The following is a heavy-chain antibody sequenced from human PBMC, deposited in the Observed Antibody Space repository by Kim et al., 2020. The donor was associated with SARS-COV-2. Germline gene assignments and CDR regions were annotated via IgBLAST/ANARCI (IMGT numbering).Heavy chain of an antibody. V-gene: IGHV3-33*01. CDR2: IWYDGSNK. CDR3: AREADSYGYSLNAFDI. CDR1: GFTFSSYG. J-gene: IGHJ3*02. D-gene: IGHD5-18*01. Sequence: GGSLRLSCAASGFTFSSYGMHWVRQAPGKGLEWVAVIWYDGSNKYYADSVKGRFTISRDNSKNTLYLQMNSLRAEDTAVYYCAREADSYGYSLNAFDIWGQGTMVTVSS.